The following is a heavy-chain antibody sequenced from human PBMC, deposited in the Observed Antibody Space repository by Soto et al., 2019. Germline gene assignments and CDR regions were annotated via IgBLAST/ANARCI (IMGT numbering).Heavy chain of an antibody. V-gene: IGHV3-73*01. CDR2: VRSKPNNYAT. D-gene: IGHD5-12*01. CDR1: GFTFSGSA. CDR3: TSTWGRVATHAEATRTYDY. J-gene: IGHJ4*02. Sequence: EVQLVESGGGLVQPGGSLKLSCAASGFTFSGSAMHWVRQASGKGLEWVGRVRSKPNNYATSYAASVKGRFTISRDDSKNSAYLQMNSLKTEDTALYYCTSTWGRVATHAEATRTYDYWGQGTLVTVSS.